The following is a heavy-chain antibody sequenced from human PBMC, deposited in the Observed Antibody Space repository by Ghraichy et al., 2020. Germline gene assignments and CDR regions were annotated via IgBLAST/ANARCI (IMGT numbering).Heavy chain of an antibody. V-gene: IGHV4-59*01. Sequence: SQTLSLTCTVSGGSISSYYWSWIRQPPGKGLEWIGYIYYSGSTNYNPSLKSRVTISVDTSKNQFSLKLSSVTAADTAVYYCARVGDSSSWFWGFDYWGQGTLVTVSS. D-gene: IGHD6-13*01. CDR2: IYYSGST. CDR3: ARVGDSSSWFWGFDY. CDR1: GGSISSYY. J-gene: IGHJ4*02.